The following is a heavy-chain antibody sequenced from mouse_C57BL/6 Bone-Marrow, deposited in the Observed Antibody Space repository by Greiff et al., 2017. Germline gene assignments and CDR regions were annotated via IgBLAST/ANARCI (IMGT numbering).Heavy chain of an antibody. V-gene: IGHV1-81*01. CDR1: GYTFTSYG. CDR3: ACRGIYDDGSRPAY. CDR2: IYPRSGNT. Sequence: VQLVESGAELARPGASVKLSCKASGYTFTSYGIRWVKQRPGQGLEWIGEIYPRSGNTYYNEKFKGQATLTADKSSSTAYMELRILTSEDSAVYFCACRGIYDDGSRPAYWGQGTLVTVSA. J-gene: IGHJ3*01. D-gene: IGHD1-1*01.